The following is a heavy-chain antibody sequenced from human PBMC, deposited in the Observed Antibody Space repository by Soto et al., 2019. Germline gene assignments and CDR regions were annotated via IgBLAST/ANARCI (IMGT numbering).Heavy chain of an antibody. CDR2: LNPNGGST. CDR3: ARSLLQGDF. CDR1: GYTFIHYY. J-gene: IGHJ4*02. D-gene: IGHD2-21*01. V-gene: IGHV1-46*01. Sequence: QVQLVQSGAEVKKPGASVKISCKASGYTFIHYYIHWVRQAPGQGLEWMAILNPNGGSTNYAQKFQGSATLTTDTSTTTVSMELNSIASEDTAVYFCARSLLQGDFWGQGTLVTVSS.